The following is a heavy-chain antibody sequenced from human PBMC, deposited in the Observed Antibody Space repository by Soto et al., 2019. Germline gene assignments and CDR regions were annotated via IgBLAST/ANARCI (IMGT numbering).Heavy chain of an antibody. CDR2: IYYNGNT. V-gene: IGHV4-39*02. Sequence: SETLSLTCTVSGGSVGSSSYYWGWIRQPPGKALEWIGSIYYNGNTFYNPSLESRVSISIDTSRNHFSLNLRSVTATDTAVYFCARRLKYCSSTSCKFDYWGQGNLVTVSS. CDR1: GGSVGSSSYY. D-gene: IGHD2-2*01. J-gene: IGHJ4*02. CDR3: ARRLKYCSSTSCKFDY.